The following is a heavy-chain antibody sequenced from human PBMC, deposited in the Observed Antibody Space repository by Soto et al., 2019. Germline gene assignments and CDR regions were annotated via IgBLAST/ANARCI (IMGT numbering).Heavy chain of an antibody. CDR1: GGTFSSYA. CDR2: ISGYNGNT. J-gene: IGHJ2*01. Sequence: QVQLVQSGAEVKKPGSSVKVSCKASGGTFSSYAISWVRQAPGQGLEWMGGISGYNGNTKYTQSLQDRIFMTTDTTTSTAYMELRSLRFDDTAVYYCARDLRGDFDFWSGENWYFDLWGRGTLVTVSA. V-gene: IGHV1-18*01. CDR3: ARDLRGDFDFWSGENWYFDL. D-gene: IGHD3-3*01.